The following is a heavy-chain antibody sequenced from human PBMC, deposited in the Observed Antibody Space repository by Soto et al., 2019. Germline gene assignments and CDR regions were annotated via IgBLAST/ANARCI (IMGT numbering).Heavy chain of an antibody. J-gene: IGHJ2*01. Sequence: EVQLVESGGELVQPGGSLRLSCAASGFTVSSSYMGWVRHAPGEGPQWVSSIYTDGNTYYADSVRGRFTIYTDNSKDILYLQMNNLRVDDTAMYYCARHVGYYWYFDLWGRGTLVTVSS. CDR1: GFTVSSSY. CDR3: ARHVGYYWYFDL. V-gene: IGHV3-66*04. D-gene: IGHD6-25*01. CDR2: IYTDGNT.